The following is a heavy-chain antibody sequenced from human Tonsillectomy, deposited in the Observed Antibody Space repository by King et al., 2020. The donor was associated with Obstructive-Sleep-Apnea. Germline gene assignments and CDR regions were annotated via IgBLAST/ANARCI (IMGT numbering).Heavy chain of an antibody. V-gene: IGHV4-39*07. CDR3: ARGYDGYNYPDY. Sequence: QLQESGPGLVKPSETLSLTCTVSGVSISSSSYYWGWIRQPPGKGLEWIGIIYYSGSTYYNPSLKSRVTISVDTSKNQFSLKLSSVTAADTAVYYCARGYDGYNYPDYWGQGTLVTVSS. D-gene: IGHD5-24*01. CDR2: IYYSGST. CDR1: GVSISSSSYY. J-gene: IGHJ4*02.